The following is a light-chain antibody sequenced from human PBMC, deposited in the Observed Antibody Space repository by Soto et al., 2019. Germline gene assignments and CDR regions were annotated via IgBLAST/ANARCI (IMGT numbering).Light chain of an antibody. V-gene: IGKV3-20*01. CDR2: GAS. CDR1: QSVNSSY. J-gene: IGKJ3*01. CDR3: QQYGSSPFT. Sequence: EIVLTQSPGTLSLSPGERATLSCRASQSVNSSYLAWYQQKPGQAPRLLIYGASSRATGIPDRFSGSGSGTDFTLTISRLEPEHFAVYYCQQYGSSPFTFGPGTKVDIK.